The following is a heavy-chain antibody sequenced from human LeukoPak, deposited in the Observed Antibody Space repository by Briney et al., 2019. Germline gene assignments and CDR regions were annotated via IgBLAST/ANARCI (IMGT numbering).Heavy chain of an antibody. J-gene: IGHJ4*02. CDR1: GFTVSSNY. CDR2: ISGSGGST. D-gene: IGHD5-24*01. V-gene: IGHV3-23*01. CDR3: AKREMATINHY. Sequence: GGSLRLSCAASGFTVSSNYMSWVRQAPGKGLEWVSAISGSGGSTYYADSVKGRFTISRDNSKNTLYLQMNSLRAEDTAVYYCAKREMATINHYWGQGTLVTVSS.